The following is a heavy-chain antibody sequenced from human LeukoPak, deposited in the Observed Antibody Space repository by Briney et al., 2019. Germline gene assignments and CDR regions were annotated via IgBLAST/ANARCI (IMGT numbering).Heavy chain of an antibody. CDR3: ARGREQWLVMGGY. Sequence: PGGFLRLSCAASGITFSNFGVYWVRQAPGKGLEWISYISSSSGSSSSSSTIYYADSVKGRFTISRDNAKNSLYLQMNSLRAEDTAVYYCARGREQWLVMGGYWGQGTLVTVSS. D-gene: IGHD6-19*01. CDR1: GITFSNFG. CDR2: ISSSSGSSSSSSTI. J-gene: IGHJ4*02. V-gene: IGHV3-48*04.